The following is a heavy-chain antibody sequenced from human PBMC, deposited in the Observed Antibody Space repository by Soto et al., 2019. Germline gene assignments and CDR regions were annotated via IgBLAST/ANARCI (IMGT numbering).Heavy chain of an antibody. CDR2: IIPIFGTA. Sequence: QVQLVQSGAEVKKPGSSVKVSCKASGGTFSSYAISWVRQAPGQGLEWMGGIIPIFGTANYAQKFQGRVTITADESTSTAYMELSSLRSEDTAVYYCARGFFASGYSGNDLSYYYGMDVWGQGTTVTVSS. D-gene: IGHD5-12*01. V-gene: IGHV1-69*01. CDR1: GGTFSSYA. CDR3: ARGFFASGYSGNDLSYYYGMDV. J-gene: IGHJ6*02.